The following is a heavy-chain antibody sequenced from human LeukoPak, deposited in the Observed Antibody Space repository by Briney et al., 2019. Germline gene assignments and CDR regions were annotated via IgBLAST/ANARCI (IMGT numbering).Heavy chain of an antibody. CDR3: AKDVGGSGSSDRDYYYGMDV. Sequence: PGGSLRLPCAASGFTFSSYWMRWVRQAPGKGLEWVANIKEDGSENNYVESVKGRFTISRDNSKNTLYLQMNSLRAEDTAVYYCAKDVGGSGSSDRDYYYGMDVGGQGTTVTVS. D-gene: IGHD3-10*01. J-gene: IGHJ6*02. CDR2: IKEDGSEN. CDR1: GFTFSSYW. V-gene: IGHV3-7*01.